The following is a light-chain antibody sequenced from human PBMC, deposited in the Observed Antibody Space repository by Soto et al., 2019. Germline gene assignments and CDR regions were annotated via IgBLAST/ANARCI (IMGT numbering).Light chain of an antibody. Sequence: MTPSPANLSLSPGETASLSCRAGQSINNYLAWYQQKLGQAPRLLIYGASTRATGIPARFSGSGSGTDFTLTISRLEPEDFAVYFCQQHGSSPWTFGQGTKVDIK. CDR2: GAS. J-gene: IGKJ1*01. V-gene: IGKV3-20*01. CDR1: QSINNY. CDR3: QQHGSSPWT.